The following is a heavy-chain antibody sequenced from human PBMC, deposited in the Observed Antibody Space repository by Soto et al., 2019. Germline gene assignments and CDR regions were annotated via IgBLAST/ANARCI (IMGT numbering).Heavy chain of an antibody. CDR1: GFTFSSYA. Sequence: EVQLLESGGGLVQPGGFLRLSCAASGFTFSSYAMSWVRQAPGKGLEWVSAISGSGGSTYYADSVKGRFTISRDNSKNTLYLQMNSLRAEDTAVYYCAGFWERNPAFDYWGQGTLVTVSS. CDR2: ISGSGGST. CDR3: AGFWERNPAFDY. J-gene: IGHJ4*02. D-gene: IGHD3-10*01. V-gene: IGHV3-23*01.